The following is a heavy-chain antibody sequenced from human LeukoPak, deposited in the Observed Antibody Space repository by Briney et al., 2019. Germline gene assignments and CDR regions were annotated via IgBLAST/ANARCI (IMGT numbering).Heavy chain of an antibody. J-gene: IGHJ6*02. CDR1: GYTFTNYY. Sequence: ASVKVSCKASGYTFTNYYMHWVRQAPGQGLEWMGVIHPSGGATRYAQKFQGRVTMTRDTSTSTVYIQLSNLRSEDTAVYYCARGQIFETMDVWGQGTTVTVS. CDR3: ARGQIFETMDV. CDR2: IHPSGGAT. V-gene: IGHV1-46*01. D-gene: IGHD3-3*01.